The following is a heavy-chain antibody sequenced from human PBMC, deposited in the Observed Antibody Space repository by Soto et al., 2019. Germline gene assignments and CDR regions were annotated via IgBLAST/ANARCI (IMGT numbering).Heavy chain of an antibody. D-gene: IGHD3-10*01. J-gene: IGHJ4*02. V-gene: IGHV4-39*01. CDR2: IYYSGST. CDR1: GGSISSSSYY. Sequence: PSETLSLTCTVSGGSISSSSYYWGWIRQPPGKGLEWIGSIYYSGSTYYNPSLKSRVTISVDTSKNQFSLKLSSVTAADTALYYCAADPSMVRGVIISDYWGQGTLVTVSS. CDR3: AADPSMVRGVIISDY.